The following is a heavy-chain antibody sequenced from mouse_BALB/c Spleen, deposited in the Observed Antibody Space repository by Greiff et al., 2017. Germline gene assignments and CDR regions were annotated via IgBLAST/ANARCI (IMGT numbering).Heavy chain of an antibody. Sequence: QVQLQQSGPELVKPGASVRISCKASGYTFTSYYIHWVKQRPGQGLEWIGWIYPGNVNTKYNEKFKGKATLTADKSSSTAYMQLSSLTSEDSAVYYCARGSYGSRDAMDYWGQGTSVTVSS. CDR2: IYPGNVNT. CDR1: GYTFTSYY. CDR3: ARGSYGSRDAMDY. D-gene: IGHD1-1*01. V-gene: IGHV1S56*01. J-gene: IGHJ4*01.